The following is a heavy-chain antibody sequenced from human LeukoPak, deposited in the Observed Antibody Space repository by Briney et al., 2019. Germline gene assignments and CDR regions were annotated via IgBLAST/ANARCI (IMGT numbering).Heavy chain of an antibody. J-gene: IGHJ5*02. CDR2: INPSGGST. CDR1: GYTFTSYY. D-gene: IGHD2/OR15-2a*01. V-gene: IGHV1-46*01. Sequence: ASVKVSCKASGYTFTSYYMHWVRQAPGQGLEWMGIINPSGGSTSCAQKFQGRVTMTRDTSTSTVYMELSSLRSEDTAVYYCARDSSKDWFDPWGQGTLVTVSS. CDR3: ARDSSKDWFDP.